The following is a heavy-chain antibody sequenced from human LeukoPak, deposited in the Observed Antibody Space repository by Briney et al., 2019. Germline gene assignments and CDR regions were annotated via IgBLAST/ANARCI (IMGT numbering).Heavy chain of an antibody. J-gene: IGHJ3*02. CDR2: IKQDGSEK. CDR1: GFTFSSYW. V-gene: IGHV3-7*01. CDR3: ARQVYSSSSGAFDI. Sequence: GGSLRLSCAASGFTFSSYWMSWVRQAPGKGLEWVANIKQDGSEKYYVDSVKGRFTISRDNAKNSLYLQMNSLRAEDTAVYYCARQVYSSSSGAFDIWGQGTMVTVSS. D-gene: IGHD6-6*01.